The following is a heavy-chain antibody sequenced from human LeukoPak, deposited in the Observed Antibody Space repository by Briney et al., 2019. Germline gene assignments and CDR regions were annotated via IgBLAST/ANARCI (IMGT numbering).Heavy chain of an antibody. J-gene: IGHJ4*02. D-gene: IGHD2-21*02. CDR2: LKSDGSRT. CDR3: ARAAYCGGDCHYNFDC. V-gene: IGHV3-74*01. Sequence: GGSLRLSCAASGFTFSSYWMNWVRHAPRKGLVWVSRLKSDGSRTNYADSVKGRFTISRENAKNTLYIQMNSLRAEATAVYYCARAAYCGGDCHYNFDCRGEGALVAVSS. CDR1: GFTFSSYW.